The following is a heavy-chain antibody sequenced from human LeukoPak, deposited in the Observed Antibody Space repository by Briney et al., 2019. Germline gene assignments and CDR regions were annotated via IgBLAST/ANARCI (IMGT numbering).Heavy chain of an antibody. J-gene: IGHJ4*02. CDR1: GFTFSTYW. CDR2: IKTDGTYT. Sequence: GSLRLSCAASGFTFSTYWMYWVRQAPGKGLVWVSRIKTDGTYTNYADSVKGRFTISRDNAKNTLYLQMNSLRAEDTAVYHCVRDPFSPGDYWGQGVLVTVSS. CDR3: VRDPFSPGDY. V-gene: IGHV3-74*01. D-gene: IGHD2-2*01.